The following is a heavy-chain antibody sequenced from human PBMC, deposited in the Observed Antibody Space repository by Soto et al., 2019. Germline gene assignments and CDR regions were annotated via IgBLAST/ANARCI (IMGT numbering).Heavy chain of an antibody. CDR3: ARNRLTGYFDY. CDR1: GLTFVDHY. Sequence: GGSLRRSCVAAGLTFVDHYITWIRQAPGKGLEWLSYLSTSSSYTNSADSVKGRFTISRDNAMNSLYLQMNSLRAEDTAVYYCARNRLTGYFDYWGQGT. J-gene: IGHJ4*02. V-gene: IGHV3-11*03. CDR2: LSTSSSYT.